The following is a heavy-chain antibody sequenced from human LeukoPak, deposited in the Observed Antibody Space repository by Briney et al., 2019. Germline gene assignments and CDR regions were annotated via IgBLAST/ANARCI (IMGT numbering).Heavy chain of an antibody. D-gene: IGHD3-9*01. CDR2: IYYSGST. CDR1: GGSISSSSYY. Sequence: SETLSLTCTVSGGSISSSSYYWGWIRQPPGKGLEWIGSIYYSGSTYYNPSLKSRVTISVDTSKNQFSLKLSSVTAADTAVYYCARDNRVYDILNWGQGTLVTVSS. CDR3: ARDNRVYDILN. V-gene: IGHV4-39*07. J-gene: IGHJ4*02.